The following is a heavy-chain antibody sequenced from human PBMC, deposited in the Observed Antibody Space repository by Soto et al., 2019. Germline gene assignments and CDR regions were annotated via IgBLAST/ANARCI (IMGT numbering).Heavy chain of an antibody. CDR1: GFTFTNYW. V-gene: IGHV3-74*01. CDR2: INSDGSST. Sequence: EVQVVESGGGLVQPGGSLRLSCAASGFTFTNYWMHWARQAPGKGLVWVSRINSDGSSTNYADSVKGRFTISRDNGKNTLDLQMNSLRAEYTAVYYCARGVRGHYGMDVWGQGTTVTVSS. D-gene: IGHD5-12*01. CDR3: ARGVRGHYGMDV. J-gene: IGHJ6*02.